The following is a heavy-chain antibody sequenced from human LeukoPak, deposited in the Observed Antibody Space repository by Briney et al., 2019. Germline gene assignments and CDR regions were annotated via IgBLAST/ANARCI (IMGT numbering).Heavy chain of an antibody. Sequence: SETLSLTCTVSGSSFSGYYWTWIRQPPGKGLEWIGYIYYSGSTNYNPSLKSRVTIPVDPSKNQFSLKLTSVTAADTAVYYCARETRTDYYFYYMDVWGKGTTVTVSS. D-gene: IGHD1-14*01. V-gene: IGHV4-59*01. CDR1: GSSFSGYY. CDR2: IYYSGST. J-gene: IGHJ6*03. CDR3: ARETRTDYYFYYMDV.